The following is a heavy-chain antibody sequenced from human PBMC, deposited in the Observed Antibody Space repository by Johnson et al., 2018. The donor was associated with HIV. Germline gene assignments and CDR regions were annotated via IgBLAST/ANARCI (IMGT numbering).Heavy chain of an antibody. CDR3: ARDRGGVDAFDI. Sequence: QVQLVESGGGLVQPGGSLRLSCAASGFTFSSYGMHWVRQAPGKGLEWVAVISYDGSNKYYADSVKGRFTISRDNSKNTLYLQMNSLRAEDTAVYYCARDRGGVDAFDIWGQGTMVTVSS. CDR1: GFTFSSYG. J-gene: IGHJ3*02. CDR2: ISYDGSNK. V-gene: IGHV3-30*03. D-gene: IGHD3-16*01.